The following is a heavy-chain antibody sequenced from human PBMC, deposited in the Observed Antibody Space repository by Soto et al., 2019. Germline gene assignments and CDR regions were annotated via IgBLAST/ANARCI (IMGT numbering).Heavy chain of an antibody. Sequence: LSLTCDVSGASISSSNWWSWVRQSPGKGLQWIGEIYPSGSTNYSPSLETRLTMSVDKSKNQFSLRLGSVTAEDTAIYYCARGTSGYYYLDSWGPGTLVTVSS. D-gene: IGHD3-22*01. CDR3: ARGTSGYYYLDS. V-gene: IGHV4-4*02. CDR1: GASISSSNW. CDR2: IYPSGST. J-gene: IGHJ4*02.